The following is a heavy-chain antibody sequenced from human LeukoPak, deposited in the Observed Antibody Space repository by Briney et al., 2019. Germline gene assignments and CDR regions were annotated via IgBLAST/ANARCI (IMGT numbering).Heavy chain of an antibody. CDR2: IYYSGST. CDR3: ARGAHQGFDP. Sequence: SETLSLTCTVSGGSISSYYWSWIRQPPGKGLEWIGYIYYSGSTNYNPSLKSRVTISVDTSKNQFSLKLSSVTAADTAVYYCARGAHQGFDPWGQGTLVTVSS. V-gene: IGHV4-59*01. CDR1: GGSISSYY. J-gene: IGHJ5*02.